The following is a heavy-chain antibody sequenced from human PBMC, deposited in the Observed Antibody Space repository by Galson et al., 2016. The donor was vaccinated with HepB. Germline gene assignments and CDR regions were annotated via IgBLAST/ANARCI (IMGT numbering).Heavy chain of an antibody. Sequence: SLRLSCAASGFTFTNYAMSWVRQAPGKGLEWVSAISGSGTSTYYAVSVKGRFTISRDNSKNTLYLQMSSLRAEDTAVYYCAKDQPQFRVSGLFDYWGQGTLVTVSS. V-gene: IGHV3-23*01. CDR1: GFTFTNYA. CDR2: ISGSGTST. D-gene: IGHD3-10*01. CDR3: AKDQPQFRVSGLFDY. J-gene: IGHJ4*02.